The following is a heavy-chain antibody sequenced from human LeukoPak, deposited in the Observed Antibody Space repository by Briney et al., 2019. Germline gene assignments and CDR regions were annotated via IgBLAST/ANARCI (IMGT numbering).Heavy chain of an antibody. CDR1: GFTFSSYS. CDR2: ISSSSSTI. D-gene: IGHD2-2*01. J-gene: IGHJ6*03. V-gene: IGHV3-48*01. Sequence: GGSLRLSCAASGFTFSSYSMNWVRQAPGKGLEWVSYISSSSSTIYYADSVKGRFTISRDNAKNSLYLQMNSLRAEDTAVYYCARVVVVPAASRRGYYYYYMDVWGKGTTVTVSS. CDR3: ARVVVVPAASRRGYYYYYMDV.